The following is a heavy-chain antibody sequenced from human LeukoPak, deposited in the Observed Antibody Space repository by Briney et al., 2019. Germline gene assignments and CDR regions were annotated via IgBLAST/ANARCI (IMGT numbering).Heavy chain of an antibody. CDR2: IYWDDDK. Sequence: KKSGPTLVNPTQTLTLTCTFSGFSLSSSGVGVGWIRQPPGKALEWLALIYWDDDKRYSPSLKSRLTITKDTSKSQVVLTLTNMDPVDTGTYYCAHSGTVTSPHDAFDVWGQGTMVTVSS. J-gene: IGHJ3*01. V-gene: IGHV2-5*02. CDR1: GFSLSSSGVG. CDR3: AHSGTVTSPHDAFDV. D-gene: IGHD4-17*01.